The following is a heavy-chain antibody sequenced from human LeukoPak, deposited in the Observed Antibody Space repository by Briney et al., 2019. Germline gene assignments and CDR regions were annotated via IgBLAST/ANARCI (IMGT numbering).Heavy chain of an antibody. CDR3: ARDFEDCSGGSCLYYFDY. CDR1: GGTFSSYA. CDR2: IIPIFGTA. Sequence: SSVKVSCNASGGTFSSYAISWVRQAPGQGLEWMGRIIPIFGTANYAQKFQGRVTITTDESTSTAYMELSSLRSEDTAVYYCARDFEDCSGGSCLYYFDYWGQGTLVTVSS. V-gene: IGHV1-69*05. J-gene: IGHJ4*02. D-gene: IGHD2-15*01.